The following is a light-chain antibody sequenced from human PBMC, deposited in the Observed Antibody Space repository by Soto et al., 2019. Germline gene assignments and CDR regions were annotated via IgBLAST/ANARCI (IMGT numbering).Light chain of an antibody. J-gene: IGKJ2*01. CDR1: QSISSY. CDR3: QQGYSTRPYT. CDR2: AAS. V-gene: IGKV1-39*01. Sequence: DIQMTQSPSSLSASVGDRVTITCRASQSISSYLNWYQQKPGKAPKLLIYAASSLQSGVPSRFSGSGSGTDFTLTISSLQPEAFATYYCQQGYSTRPYTFGQGTKLEIK.